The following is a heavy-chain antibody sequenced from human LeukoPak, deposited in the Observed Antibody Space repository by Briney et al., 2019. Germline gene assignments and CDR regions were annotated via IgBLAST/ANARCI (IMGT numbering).Heavy chain of an antibody. Sequence: ASVKVSCRASGYTLTGYYMHWVRQAPGQGLEWMGWINPNSGGTNYAQKFQGRVTMTRDTSISTAYMELSRLRSDDTAVYYCARGPRITIFGVVIIHAWGQGTLVTVSS. CDR2: INPNSGGT. V-gene: IGHV1-2*02. CDR1: GYTLTGYY. J-gene: IGHJ5*02. D-gene: IGHD3-3*01. CDR3: ARGPRITIFGVVIIHA.